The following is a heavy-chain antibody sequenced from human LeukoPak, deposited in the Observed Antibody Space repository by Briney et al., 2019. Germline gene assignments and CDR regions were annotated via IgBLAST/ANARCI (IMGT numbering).Heavy chain of an antibody. CDR2: ISSSSSYI. D-gene: IGHD6-13*01. Sequence: GGSLRLSCAASGLTFSSYSMNWVRQAPGKGLEWVSSISSSSSYIYYADSVKGRFTISRDNAKNSLYLQMNSLRAEDTAVYYCARIAAAGFGIQEYFDYWAREPWSPSPQ. J-gene: IGHJ4*02. V-gene: IGHV3-21*01. CDR1: GLTFSSYS. CDR3: ARIAAAGFGIQEYFDY.